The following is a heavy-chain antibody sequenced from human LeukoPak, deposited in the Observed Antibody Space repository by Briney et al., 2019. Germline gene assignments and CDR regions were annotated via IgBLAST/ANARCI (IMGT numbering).Heavy chain of an antibody. CDR3: ARGQLTCSGGSCYSNHYYYYYYMDV. D-gene: IGHD2-15*01. Sequence: SETLSLTCAVYGGSFSGYYWSWIRQPPGKGLEWIGEINHSGSTNYNPSLKSRVTISVDTSKNQFSLKLSSVTAADTAVYHCARGQLTCSGGSCYSNHYYYYYYMDVWGKGTTVTVSS. J-gene: IGHJ6*03. CDR2: INHSGST. CDR1: GGSFSGYY. V-gene: IGHV4-34*01.